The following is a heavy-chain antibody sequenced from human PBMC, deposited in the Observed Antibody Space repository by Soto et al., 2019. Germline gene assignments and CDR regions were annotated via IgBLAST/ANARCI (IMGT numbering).Heavy chain of an antibody. CDR1: GGSISSGGYY. V-gene: IGHV4-31*03. D-gene: IGHD2-2*01. Sequence: SETLSLTCTVSGGSISSGGYYWSWIRQHPGKGLEWIGYIYYSGSTYYNPSLKSRVTISVDTSKNQFSLKLSSVTAADTAVYYCARSPIVVVPAAIGYYYYGMGVWGQGTTVTVSS. J-gene: IGHJ6*02. CDR2: IYYSGST. CDR3: ARSPIVVVPAAIGYYYYGMGV.